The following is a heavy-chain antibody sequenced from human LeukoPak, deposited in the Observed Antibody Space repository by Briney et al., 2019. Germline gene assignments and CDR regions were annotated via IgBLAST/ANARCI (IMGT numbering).Heavy chain of an antibody. V-gene: IGHV4-39*01. CDR2: IYYSGST. D-gene: IGHD2-2*01. CDR1: GGSISSSSYY. CDR3: ARLMSVVVPAAMAYFDY. Sequence: SETLSLTCTASGGSISSSSYYWGWIRQPPGKGLEWIGSIYYSGSTYYNPSLKTRVTISVDTSKNQFSLKLTSVTAADTAVYYCARLMSVVVPAAMAYFDYWGQGTLVTVSS. J-gene: IGHJ4*02.